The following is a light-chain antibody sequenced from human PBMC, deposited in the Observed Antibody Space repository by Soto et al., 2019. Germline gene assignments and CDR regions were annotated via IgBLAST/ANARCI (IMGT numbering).Light chain of an antibody. CDR1: QSISRW. Sequence: DIQMTQSPSTLSASGVYRVTITCRARQSISRWSAWYQQQPGKAPKLLIYKASSLESGVPSRFSGSGSGTEFTLTISSLQPDDFATYYCQQYNSYSWTFGQGTKVDI. V-gene: IGKV1-5*03. CDR2: KAS. J-gene: IGKJ1*01. CDR3: QQYNSYSWT.